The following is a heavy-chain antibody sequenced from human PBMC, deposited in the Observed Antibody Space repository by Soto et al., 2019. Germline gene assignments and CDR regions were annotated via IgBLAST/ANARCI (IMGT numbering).Heavy chain of an antibody. CDR3: ARLLFSYYYDSSGYTIPGAFDI. D-gene: IGHD3-22*01. Sequence: LGESLKISCKGSGYSFTSYWIGWVRQMPGKGLEWMGIIYPGDSDTRYSPSFQGQVTISADKSISTAYLQWSSLKASDTAMYYCARLLFSYYYDSSGYTIPGAFDIWGQGTMVTVSS. CDR1: GYSFTSYW. CDR2: IYPGDSDT. J-gene: IGHJ3*02. V-gene: IGHV5-51*01.